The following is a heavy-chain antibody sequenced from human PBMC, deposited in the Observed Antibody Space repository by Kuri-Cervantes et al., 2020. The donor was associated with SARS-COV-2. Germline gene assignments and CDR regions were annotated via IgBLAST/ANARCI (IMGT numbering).Heavy chain of an antibody. CDR2: IYYSGNT. V-gene: IGHV4-31*03. J-gene: IGHJ2*01. D-gene: IGHD3-22*01. CDR1: AGYVSSGGYY. Sequence: SETLSLTCTVSAGYVSSGGYYWSWIRQRPGKGLEWIGYIYYSGNTYYNPSLKSRVSISIDTSKNQFSLQLSSVTAADTAVYYCARDPRYYDTNGQDYPWYFDLWGRGTLVTVSS. CDR3: ARDPRYYDTNGQDYPWYFDL.